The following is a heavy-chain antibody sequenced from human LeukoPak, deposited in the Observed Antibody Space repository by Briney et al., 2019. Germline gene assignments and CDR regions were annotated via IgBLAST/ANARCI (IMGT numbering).Heavy chain of an antibody. CDR1: GGSISSYY. CDR3: ARQPSGTAAFDI. D-gene: IGHD1/OR15-1a*01. CDR2: IYHSGNT. J-gene: IGHJ3*02. V-gene: IGHV4-59*08. Sequence: PSETLPLTCAVSGGSISSYYWSWIRQSPGKGLEWIAYIYHSGNTNYNPSFKSRVTISVDTSKNQFSLKLTSVAAADTAIYYCARQPSGTAAFDIWGQGTMVTVSS.